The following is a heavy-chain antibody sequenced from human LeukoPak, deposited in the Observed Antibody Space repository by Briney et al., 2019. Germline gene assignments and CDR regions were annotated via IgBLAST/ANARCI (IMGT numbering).Heavy chain of an antibody. D-gene: IGHD2-21*02. CDR3: AKVAAGDCCAFDY. CDR2: INPNNGGT. V-gene: IGHV1-2*02. Sequence: ASVKVSCKASGYTFTGYFMHWVRQAPGQGLEWMGWINPNNGGTSYAQKFQGRVTMTRGTSISTAYMELSRLRSDDTAVYYCAKVAAGDCCAFDYWGQGTLVTVSS. CDR1: GYTFTGYF. J-gene: IGHJ4*02.